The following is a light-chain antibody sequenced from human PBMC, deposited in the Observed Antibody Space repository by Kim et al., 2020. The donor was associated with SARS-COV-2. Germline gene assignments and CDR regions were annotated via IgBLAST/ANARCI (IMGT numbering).Light chain of an antibody. J-gene: IGLJ2*01. CDR1: SLRNDC. CDR2: DKD. V-gene: IGLV3-19*01. CDR3: YSRDTSGSHVI. Sequence: ALGQTVRITCQGDSLRNDCADWCQQRPGQAPVVVIYDKDTRPSGIPDRFSGSGSDNTASLTITGAQTEDEADYFCYSRDTSGSHVIFGGGTQLTVL.